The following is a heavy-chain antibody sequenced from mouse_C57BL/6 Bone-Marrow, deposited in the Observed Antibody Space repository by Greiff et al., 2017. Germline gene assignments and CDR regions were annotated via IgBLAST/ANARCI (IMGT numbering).Heavy chain of an antibody. Sequence: QVTLKESGPGILQSSQTLSLTCSFSGFSLSTSGMGVSWIRQPSGKGLEWLAHIYWDDDKRYNPSLKSRLTISKDTSRNQVFLKITSVDTADTATYYCARRFLYYYGSSYGYAMDYWGQGTSVTVSS. D-gene: IGHD1-1*01. CDR2: IYWDDDK. CDR3: ARRFLYYYGSSYGYAMDY. CDR1: GFSLSTSGMG. J-gene: IGHJ4*01. V-gene: IGHV8-12*01.